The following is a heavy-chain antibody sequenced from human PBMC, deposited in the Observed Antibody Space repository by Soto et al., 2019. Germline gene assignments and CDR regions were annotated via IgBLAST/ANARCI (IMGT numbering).Heavy chain of an antibody. J-gene: IGHJ4*02. Sequence: SETLSLTCTVSGGSIRNYYLTWIRQSPGKGLEWIGHVFFTGSTKYSPSLESRVTISVDTSQNRFSLSLTSVTTADTAVYYCAREDGDFVYVHWGQGTLVTVSS. D-gene: IGHD4-17*01. V-gene: IGHV4-59*01. CDR1: GGSIRNYY. CDR3: AREDGDFVYVH. CDR2: VFFTGST.